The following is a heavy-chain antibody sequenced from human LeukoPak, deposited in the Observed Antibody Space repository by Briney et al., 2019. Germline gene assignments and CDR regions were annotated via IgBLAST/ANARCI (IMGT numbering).Heavy chain of an antibody. V-gene: IGHV4-61*02. J-gene: IGHJ6*02. Sequence: PSETLSLTCTVSGGSISSGSYYWSWIRQPAGKGLEWIGRIYTSGSTNYNPSLKSRVTISVDTSKNQFSLKLSSVTAADTAVYYCAREDRYYDFWSGYYTVHYYYGMDVWGQGTTVTVSS. CDR3: AREDRYYDFWSGYYTVHYYYGMDV. CDR2: IYTSGST. D-gene: IGHD3-3*01. CDR1: GGSISSGSYY.